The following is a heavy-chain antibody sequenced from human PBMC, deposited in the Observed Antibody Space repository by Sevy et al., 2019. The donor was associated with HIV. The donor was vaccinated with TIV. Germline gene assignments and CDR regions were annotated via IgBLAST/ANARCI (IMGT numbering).Heavy chain of an antibody. CDR1: GYTFTSYG. CDR3: XXXXXXXXXXXXXXXXXYGMDV. J-gene: IGHJ6*02. Sequence: ASVKVSCKASGYTFTSYGISWVRQAPGQGLEWMGWISAYNGNTNYAQKLQGRVTMTTDTSTSTAYMELRSLRSDDTXXXXXXXXXXXXXXXXXXXXXXYGMDVXGXGTTVTVXS. V-gene: IGHV1-18*01. CDR2: ISAYNGNT.